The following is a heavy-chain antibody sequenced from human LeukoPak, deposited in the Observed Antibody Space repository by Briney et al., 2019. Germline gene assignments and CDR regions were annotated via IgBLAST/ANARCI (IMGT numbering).Heavy chain of an antibody. D-gene: IGHD1-14*01. CDR2: ISSSGSTI. V-gene: IGHV3-11*04. CDR3: ARVTPSNDAFDI. J-gene: IGHJ3*02. Sequence: GGSLRLSRAASGFTFSDYYMSWIRQAPGKGLEWVSYISSSGSTIYYAESVKGRFTISRDNAKNSLYLQMNSLRAEDTAVYYCARVTPSNDAFDIWGQGTMVTVSS. CDR1: GFTFSDYY.